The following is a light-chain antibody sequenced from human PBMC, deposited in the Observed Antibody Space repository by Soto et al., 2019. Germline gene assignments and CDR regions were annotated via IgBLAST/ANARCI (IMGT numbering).Light chain of an antibody. Sequence: AIRMTQSPSSVSSSTGDRFTITWRASQGISSYLAWYQQKPGKAPNLLIFDASTLENGVPSRFTGSGSGTQFTLTISSLQPDDFAAYYCQQYNSYPWTFGQGTKVDIK. CDR1: QGISSY. J-gene: IGKJ1*01. V-gene: IGKV1-8*01. CDR2: DAS. CDR3: QQYNSYPWT.